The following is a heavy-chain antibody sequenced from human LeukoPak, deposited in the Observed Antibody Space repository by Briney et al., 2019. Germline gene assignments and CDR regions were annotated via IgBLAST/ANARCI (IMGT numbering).Heavy chain of an antibody. Sequence: GASVKVSCKASGYTFTSYDFSWVRQAPGQGLEWMGWIRAYNGNTNYAQKFQGRATMTTDTSSRTAYMELWSLRSDDTAMYYCARGGDYYFDYWGQGTLVTVSS. J-gene: IGHJ4*02. CDR1: GYTFTSYD. CDR3: ARGGDYYFDY. V-gene: IGHV1-18*04. CDR2: IRAYNGNT. D-gene: IGHD2-21*02.